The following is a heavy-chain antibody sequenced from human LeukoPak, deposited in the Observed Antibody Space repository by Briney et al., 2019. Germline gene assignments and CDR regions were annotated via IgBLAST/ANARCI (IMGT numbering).Heavy chain of an antibody. CDR3: ARDSTGTTYYYDYYMDI. Sequence: ASVKVSCKASGYTFTTYGISWVRQAPGQGLEWMGWISAYNGNTKYAQKLQGRVTMTTDTSTSTAYMELRSLRSDDTAVYYCARDSTGTTYYYDYYMDIWGQGTTVTVSS. J-gene: IGHJ6*03. CDR1: GYTFTTYG. D-gene: IGHD1-1*01. V-gene: IGHV1-18*01. CDR2: ISAYNGNT.